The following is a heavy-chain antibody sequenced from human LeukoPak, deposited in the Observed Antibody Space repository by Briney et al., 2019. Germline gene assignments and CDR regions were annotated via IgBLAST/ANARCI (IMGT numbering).Heavy chain of an antibody. V-gene: IGHV3-48*04. CDR3: ARVGVAARTYYFDY. J-gene: IGHJ4*02. CDR1: GFTFSSYS. CDR2: ISSSSSTI. Sequence: GGSLRLSCAASGFTFSSYSMNWVRQAPGKGLEWVSYISSSSSTIYYADSVKGRFTISRDNAKNSLYLHMNSLRAEDTAVYYCARVGVAARTYYFDYWGQGTLVTVSS. D-gene: IGHD6-6*01.